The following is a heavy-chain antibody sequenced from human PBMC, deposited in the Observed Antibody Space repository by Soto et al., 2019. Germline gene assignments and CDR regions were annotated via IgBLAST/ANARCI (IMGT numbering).Heavy chain of an antibody. CDR1: GGTFSSYA. J-gene: IGHJ4*02. V-gene: IGHV1-69*13. CDR2: IIPIFGTA. CDR3: ARTFKYSSSWYIFDY. D-gene: IGHD6-13*01. Sequence: ASVKVSCKASGGTFSSYAISWVRQAPGQGLEWTGGIIPIFGTANYAQKFQGRVTITADESTSTAYMELSSLRSEDTVVYYCARTFKYSSSWYIFDYWGQGTLVTVSS.